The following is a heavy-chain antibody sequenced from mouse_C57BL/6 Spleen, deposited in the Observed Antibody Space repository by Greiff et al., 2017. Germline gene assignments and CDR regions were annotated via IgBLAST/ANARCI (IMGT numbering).Heavy chain of an antibody. CDR1: GYTFTSYW. J-gene: IGHJ4*01. D-gene: IGHD2-4*01. V-gene: IGHV1-61*01. Sequence: QVQLKQPGAELVRPGSSVKLSCKASGYTFTSYWMDWVKQRPGQGLEWIGNIYPSDSETHYNQKFKDKATLTVDKSSSTAYMQLSSLTSEDSAVYYCAREGTYYDYDGVEYYYAMDYWGQGTSVTVSS. CDR3: AREGTYYDYDGVEYYYAMDY. CDR2: IYPSDSET.